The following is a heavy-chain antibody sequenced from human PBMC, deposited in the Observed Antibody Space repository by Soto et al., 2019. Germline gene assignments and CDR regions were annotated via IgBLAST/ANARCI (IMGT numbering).Heavy chain of an antibody. J-gene: IGHJ6*02. Sequence: QLQLQESGPGLVKPSETLSLTCTVSGGSISSSSYYWGWIRQPPGKGLEWIGSIYYSGSTYYNPSLKSRVTISVDTSKNQFSLKLSSVTAADTAVYYCATRYSSSWTHYYYYYYGMDVWGQGTTVTVSS. V-gene: IGHV4-39*01. CDR3: ATRYSSSWTHYYYYYYGMDV. CDR2: IYYSGST. D-gene: IGHD6-13*01. CDR1: GGSISSSSYY.